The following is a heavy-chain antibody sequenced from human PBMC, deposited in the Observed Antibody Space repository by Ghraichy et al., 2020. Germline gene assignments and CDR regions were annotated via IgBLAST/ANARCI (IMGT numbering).Heavy chain of an antibody. D-gene: IGHD3-9*01. CDR3: ARERVKPTYYFDSSASDH. J-gene: IGHJ4*02. CDR2: INPKSGDT. Sequence: ASVKVSCKASGYTFRDYYIHWVRQAPGQGLEWMGWINPKSGDTNYAQRFQGRVTMTTEKSIGTAYMDLRRLRFDDTAVYFCARERVKPTYYFDSSASDHWGQGTLVTVST. CDR1: GYTFRDYY. V-gene: IGHV1-2*02.